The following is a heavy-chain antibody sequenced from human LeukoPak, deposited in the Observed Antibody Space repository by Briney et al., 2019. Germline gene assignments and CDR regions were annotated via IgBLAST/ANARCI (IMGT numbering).Heavy chain of an antibody. J-gene: IGHJ4*02. CDR3: ARTPSGYQLLYYFDY. CDR1: GFTFDDYG. CDR2: INWNGGST. V-gene: IGHV3-20*04. D-gene: IGHD2-2*01. Sequence: PGGSLRLSXAASGFTFDDYGMSWVRQAPGKGLEWVSGINWNGGSTGHADSVKGRFTISRDNAKNSLYLQMNSLRAEDTALYYCARTPSGYQLLYYFDYWGQGTLVTVSS.